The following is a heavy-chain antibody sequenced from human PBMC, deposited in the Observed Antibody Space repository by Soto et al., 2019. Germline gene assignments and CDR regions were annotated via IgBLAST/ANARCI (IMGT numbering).Heavy chain of an antibody. J-gene: IGHJ3*02. Sequence: SVKVSCKASGGTFSSYAISWVRQAPGQGLEWMGGIIPIFGTANYAQKFQGRVTITADESTSTAYMELSSLRSEDTAVYYCASGTGYSTPRAFDIWGQGTMVTVSS. CDR2: IIPIFGTA. CDR1: GGTFSSYA. CDR3: ASGTGYSTPRAFDI. V-gene: IGHV1-69*13. D-gene: IGHD6-13*01.